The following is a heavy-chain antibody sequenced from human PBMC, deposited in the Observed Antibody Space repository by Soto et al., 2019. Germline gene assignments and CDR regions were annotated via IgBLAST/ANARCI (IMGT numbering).Heavy chain of an antibody. CDR3: ARDSAYAFDY. Sequence: EVQLVDSGGGLVQPGGSLRLSCAASGFTFSSYPMNWVRQAPGKGLEWVSHIERSGATYYADSVKGRFTISRDNAKNSLYLQINGLRDGDTAVYYCARDSAYAFDYWGQGTLVTVSS. V-gene: IGHV3-48*02. CDR2: IERSGAT. CDR1: GFTFSSYP. D-gene: IGHD5-12*01. J-gene: IGHJ4*02.